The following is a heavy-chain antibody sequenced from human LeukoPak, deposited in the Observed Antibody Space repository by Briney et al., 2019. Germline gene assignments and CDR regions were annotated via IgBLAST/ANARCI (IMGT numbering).Heavy chain of an antibody. J-gene: IGHJ6*03. CDR2: INDRGST. V-gene: IGHV4-34*01. D-gene: IGHD3-22*01. CDR1: GGSFSGYY. Sequence: SETLSLTCAVYGGSFSGYYWSWIRQPPGKGLEWTGEINDRGSTNYNPSLKSRVTISVDTSKKQFSLKLSSVTAADTAVYYCASTYYYDSSGYYYYYYYMDVWGKGTTVTVSS. CDR3: ASTYYYDSSGYYYYYYYMDV.